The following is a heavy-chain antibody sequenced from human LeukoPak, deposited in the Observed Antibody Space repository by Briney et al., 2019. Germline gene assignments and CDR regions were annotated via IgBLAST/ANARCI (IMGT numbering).Heavy chain of an antibody. CDR1: GYSFTSYW. CDR3: VRALRYSSSWYVNWFDP. V-gene: IGHV5-10-1*01. CDR2: IDPSDSYT. Sequence: GESLKISCKGSGYSFTSYWISWVRQMPGKGLEWMGRIDPSDSYTNYSPSFQGHVTISADKSISTAYLQWSSLKASDTAMYYCVRALRYSSSWYVNWFDPRGQGTLVTVSS. J-gene: IGHJ5*02. D-gene: IGHD6-13*01.